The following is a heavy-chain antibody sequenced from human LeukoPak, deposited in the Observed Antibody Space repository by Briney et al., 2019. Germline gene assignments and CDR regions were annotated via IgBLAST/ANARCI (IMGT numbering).Heavy chain of an antibody. CDR1: GFTFSSYG. D-gene: IGHD2-2*02. V-gene: IGHV3-30*02. CDR3: AKDYCSSTSCYRRITIFGAFDY. CDR2: IRYDGSNK. J-gene: IGHJ4*02. Sequence: PGGSLRLSCAASGFTFSSYGMHWVRQAPGKGLEWEAFIRYDGSNKYYADSVKGRFTISRDNSKNTLYLQMNSLRAEDTAVYYCAKDYCSSTSCYRRITIFGAFDYWGQGTLVTVSS.